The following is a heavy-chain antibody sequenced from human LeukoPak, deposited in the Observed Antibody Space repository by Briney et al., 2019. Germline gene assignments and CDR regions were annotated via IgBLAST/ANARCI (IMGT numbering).Heavy chain of an antibody. J-gene: IGHJ4*02. CDR2: ISGSGGST. V-gene: IGHV3-23*01. Sequence: GGSLRLSFAASGFTFSSYGMSWVRQAPGKGLEWVSAISGSGGSTYYADSVKGRFTISRDNSKNTLYLQMNSLRVEDTAVYYCAKDTGVVVALDSWGQGTQVTVSS. CDR3: AKDTGVVVALDS. D-gene: IGHD2-15*01. CDR1: GFTFSSYG.